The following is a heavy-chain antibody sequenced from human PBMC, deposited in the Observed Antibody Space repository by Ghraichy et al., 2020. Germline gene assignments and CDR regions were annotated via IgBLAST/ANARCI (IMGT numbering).Heavy chain of an antibody. CDR1: GGSISSYY. V-gene: IGHV4-4*07. Sequence: ESLNISCTVSGGSISSYYWSWIRQPAGKGLEWIGRIYTSGSTNYNPSLKSRVTMSVDTSKNQFSLKLSSVTAADTAVYYCARDIEYYDSSGYSRQGLDFDLWGRGTLVTVSS. D-gene: IGHD3-22*01. J-gene: IGHJ2*01. CDR2: IYTSGST. CDR3: ARDIEYYDSSGYSRQGLDFDL.